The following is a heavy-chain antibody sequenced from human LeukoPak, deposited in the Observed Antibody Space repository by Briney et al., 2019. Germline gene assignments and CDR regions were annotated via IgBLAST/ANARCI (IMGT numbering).Heavy chain of an antibody. CDR2: IWYDGSNK. V-gene: IGHV3-33*06. D-gene: IGHD3-22*01. J-gene: IGHJ2*01. CDR3: AKDHDYYDSRVWWYFDL. Sequence: GRSLRLSCAASGFTFSSYGMHWVRQAPGKGLEWVAVIWYDGSNKYYAESVKGRFTISRDNSKNTLYLQMNSLRAEDTAVYYCAKDHDYYDSRVWWYFDLWGRGTLVTVSS. CDR1: GFTFSSYG.